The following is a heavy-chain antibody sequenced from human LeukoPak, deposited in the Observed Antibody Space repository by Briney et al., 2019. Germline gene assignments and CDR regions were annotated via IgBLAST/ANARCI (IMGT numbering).Heavy chain of an antibody. D-gene: IGHD3-9*01. J-gene: IGHJ4*02. CDR1: GGSFSGYY. CDR3: ARGLGDILTASPH. V-gene: IGHV4-34*01. CDR2: INHSGST. Sequence: SETLSLTCAVYGGSFSGYYWSWIRQPPGKGLEWIGEINHSGSTNYNPSLKSRVTISVDTSKNQFSLKLSSVTAADTAVYYCARGLGDILTASPHWGQGTLVTVSS.